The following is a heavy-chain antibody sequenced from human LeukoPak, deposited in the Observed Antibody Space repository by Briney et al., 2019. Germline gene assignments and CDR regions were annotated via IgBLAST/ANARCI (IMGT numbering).Heavy chain of an antibody. CDR1: GFTFSSYA. V-gene: IGHV3-30*01. CDR3: ASRYDY. D-gene: IGHD3-9*01. J-gene: IGHJ4*02. CDR2: ISYDGSNK. Sequence: GGSLRLSCAASGFTFSSYAMHWVRQAPGKGLEWVAVISYDGSNKYYADSVKGRFTISRDNSKNTQYLQMNSLRAEDTAVYYCASRYDYWGQGTLVTVSS.